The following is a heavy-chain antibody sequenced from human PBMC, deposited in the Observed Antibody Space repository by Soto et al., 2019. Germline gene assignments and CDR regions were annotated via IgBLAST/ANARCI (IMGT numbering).Heavy chain of an antibody. CDR3: ARGDTYYVNCYCDY. J-gene: IGHJ4*02. Sequence: QVQLVQSGAEVKKPGASVKVSCKTSGFTFTNYYINWVRQAPGQGLEVMGWISAYSGNTNYAQNLQGRVTMTTDTSASTAYLELRSLRSDDTAVYFCARGDTYYVNCYCDYWGQGTLVTVSS. CDR2: ISAYSGNT. CDR1: GFTFTNYY. D-gene: IGHD3-16*01. V-gene: IGHV1-18*01.